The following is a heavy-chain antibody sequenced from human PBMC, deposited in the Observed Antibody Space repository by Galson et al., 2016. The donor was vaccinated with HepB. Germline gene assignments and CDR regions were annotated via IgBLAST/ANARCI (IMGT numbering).Heavy chain of an antibody. Sequence: SVKVSCKASGYTFTSYDIHWVRQATGQGLEWMGWMNPNTANTGYAQKFQGRVSMTRSTSMSTAYMEMGGLRSEDTAVYYCARTKAGVYWYFDLWGRGTLVTVSS. D-gene: IGHD6-19*01. CDR1: GYTFTSYD. J-gene: IGHJ2*01. CDR2: MNPNTANT. CDR3: ARTKAGVYWYFDL. V-gene: IGHV1-8*01.